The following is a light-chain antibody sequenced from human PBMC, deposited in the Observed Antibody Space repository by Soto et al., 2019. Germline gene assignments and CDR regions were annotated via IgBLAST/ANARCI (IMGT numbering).Light chain of an antibody. Sequence: EIVLTQSPGTLSLSPGERATLSCRASQSVSSIFLAWYPHKPGQAPRLLIYGASTRATGIPDRFSGSGFGTDFILTISRLDPEDFAVYYCRQYGSSPRTFGHGTRVE. V-gene: IGKV3-20*01. J-gene: IGKJ1*01. CDR3: RQYGSSPRT. CDR1: QSVSSIF. CDR2: GAS.